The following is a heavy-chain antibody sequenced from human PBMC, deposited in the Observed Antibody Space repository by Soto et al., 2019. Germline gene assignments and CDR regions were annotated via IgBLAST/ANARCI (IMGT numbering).Heavy chain of an antibody. V-gene: IGHV4-59*01. CDR1: GGTISSYY. CDR2: IYYSGST. J-gene: IGHJ6*03. Sequence: PSETMSVTCTVAGGTISSYYWSWIRQPPGKGLEWIGYIYYSGSTNYNPSLKSRVTISVDTSKNQFSLKLSSVTAADTAVYYCARDGGGDYMDVWGKGTTVTVSS. D-gene: IGHD3-16*01. CDR3: ARDGGGDYMDV.